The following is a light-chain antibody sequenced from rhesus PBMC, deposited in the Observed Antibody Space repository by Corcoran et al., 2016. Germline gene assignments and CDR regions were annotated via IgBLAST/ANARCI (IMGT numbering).Light chain of an antibody. CDR3: LQYNTDPPT. J-gene: IGKJ1*01. V-gene: IGKV1-43*02. Sequence: DIQMTQSPSSLSASVGDRVIITCRASQDITSSFNWYQQKPGKSPTRLIYNTSSLESGVPSRFSGGGSWTDFTLTIRILQPEDFATYYCLQYNTDPPTFGQGTRVEIK. CDR1: QDITSS. CDR2: NTS.